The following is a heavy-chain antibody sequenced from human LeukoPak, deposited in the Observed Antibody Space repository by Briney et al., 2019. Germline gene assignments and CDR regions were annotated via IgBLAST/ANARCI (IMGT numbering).Heavy chain of an antibody. J-gene: IGHJ5*02. Sequence: GGSLRLSCAASGFTFSSYWMSWVRQAPGKGLEWVANIKQDGSEKYYVDSVKGRFTISRDNAKNSLYLQMNSLRAEDTAVYYCANADYSGTYHLHHWGQGTLVTVST. CDR2: IKQDGSEK. V-gene: IGHV3-7*01. D-gene: IGHD1-26*01. CDR3: ANADYSGTYHLHH. CDR1: GFTFSSYW.